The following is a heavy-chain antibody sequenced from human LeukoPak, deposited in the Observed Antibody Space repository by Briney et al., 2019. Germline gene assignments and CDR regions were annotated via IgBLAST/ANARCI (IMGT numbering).Heavy chain of an antibody. J-gene: IGHJ4*02. CDR1: GGTFSSYA. V-gene: IGHV1-18*01. Sequence: ASVKVSCKASGGTFSSYAISWVRQAPGQGLEWMGWISAYNGNTNYAQKLQGRVTMTTDTSTSTAYMELRSLRSDDTAVYYCARGSRVAARLYFDYWGQGTLVTVSS. CDR2: ISAYNGNT. CDR3: ARGSRVAARLYFDY. D-gene: IGHD6-6*01.